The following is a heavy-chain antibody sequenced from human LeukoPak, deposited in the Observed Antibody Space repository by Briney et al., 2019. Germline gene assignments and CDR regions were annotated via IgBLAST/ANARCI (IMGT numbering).Heavy chain of an antibody. D-gene: IGHD3-22*01. Sequence: AGGSLRLSCAASGFTFSGYAMSWVRQAPGKGLEWVSAISGSGGSTYYADSVKGRFTISRDNSKNTLYLQMNSLRAEDTAVYYCAKETSLVVVVITAGYWGQGTLVAVSS. V-gene: IGHV3-23*01. J-gene: IGHJ4*02. CDR1: GFTFSGYA. CDR2: ISGSGGST. CDR3: AKETSLVVVVITAGY.